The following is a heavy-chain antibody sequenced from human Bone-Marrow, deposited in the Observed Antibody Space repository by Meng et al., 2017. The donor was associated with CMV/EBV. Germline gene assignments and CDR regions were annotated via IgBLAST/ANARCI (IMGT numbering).Heavy chain of an antibody. Sequence: GESLKISCAASGFTVSSNYMSWVRQAPGKGLEWVSVIYSGGSTYYADSVKGRFTISRDNSKNTLYLQMNSLRAEDTAVYYCARDRQTYYYDSSGYPVYYYYGRDVWGQGNTVTVSS. CDR2: IYSGGST. J-gene: IGHJ6*02. CDR3: ARDRQTYYYDSSGYPVYYYYGRDV. D-gene: IGHD3-22*01. V-gene: IGHV3-53*01. CDR1: GFTVSSNY.